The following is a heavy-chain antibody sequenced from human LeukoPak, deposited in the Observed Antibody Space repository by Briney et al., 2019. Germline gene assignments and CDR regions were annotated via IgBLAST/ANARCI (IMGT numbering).Heavy chain of an antibody. CDR1: AYSFTSYW. CDR3: ARLTLASTGFDY. V-gene: IGHV5-51*01. J-gene: IGHJ4*02. D-gene: IGHD6-13*01. CDR2: INPADSDT. Sequence: GVSLQISSQGSAYSFTSYWIGWVRPMCGKGLDWMGIINPADSDTRYSPSFQGQVTISSARSINTAYLQWSSLKASDTGMYYCARLTLASTGFDYWGQGTLVTVSS.